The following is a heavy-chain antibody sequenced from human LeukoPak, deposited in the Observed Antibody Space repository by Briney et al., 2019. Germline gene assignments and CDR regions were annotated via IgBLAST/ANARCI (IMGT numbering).Heavy chain of an antibody. CDR1: GGSISPYY. J-gene: IGHJ5*02. Sequence: SETLSLTCTLSGGSISPYYWSCIRQPPGKGLEWIGYVYYSGSTNYNPSLKSRVTISVDTSKSQFSLKLTSVPAADTAVYYCARGGGSGRGNWFDPWGQGSLVIVSS. D-gene: IGHD3-10*01. CDR3: ARGGGSGRGNWFDP. V-gene: IGHV4-59*01. CDR2: VYYSGST.